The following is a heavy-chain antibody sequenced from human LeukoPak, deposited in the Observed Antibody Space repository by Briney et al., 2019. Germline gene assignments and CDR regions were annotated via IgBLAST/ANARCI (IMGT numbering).Heavy chain of an antibody. Sequence: PGGSLRLSCAASGFTFNTYGMHWVRQAPGKGLEWVAYIRYDGSEEYYTDSVKGRFTISRDNSKNTMYLQMNSLKPEDTAVFYCAKPTYRDITGYSNFFDYWGPGTLVTVSS. CDR3: AKPTYRDITGYSNFFDY. J-gene: IGHJ4*02. CDR2: IRYDGSEE. V-gene: IGHV3-30*02. D-gene: IGHD3-9*01. CDR1: GFTFNTYG.